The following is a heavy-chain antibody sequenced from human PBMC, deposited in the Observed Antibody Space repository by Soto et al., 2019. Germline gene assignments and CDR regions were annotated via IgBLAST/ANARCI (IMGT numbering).Heavy chain of an antibody. V-gene: IGHV1-24*01. CDR3: ATAATVAATNYYGMDV. Sequence: ASVKVSCKVSGYTLTELSMHWVRQAPGKGLEWMGGFDPEDGETIYAQKFQGRVTMTEDTSTDTAYMELSSLRSEDTAVYYCATAATVAATNYYGMDVWGQGTTVTVSS. CDR2: FDPEDGET. CDR1: GYTLTELS. J-gene: IGHJ6*02. D-gene: IGHD2-15*01.